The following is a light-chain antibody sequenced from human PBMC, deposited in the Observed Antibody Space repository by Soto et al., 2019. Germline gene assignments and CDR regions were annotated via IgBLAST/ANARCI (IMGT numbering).Light chain of an antibody. Sequence: QSVLTQPASVSGSPGQSITISCTGTSSDVGGYNYVSWYQQHPGKAPKFMIYDVSNRPSGVSNRFSGSKSGNTASLTISGLQAEDEADYYCCSYTTSNTRQIVVGTRTKVNVL. V-gene: IGLV2-14*01. J-gene: IGLJ1*01. CDR1: SSDVGGYNY. CDR2: DVS. CDR3: CSYTTSNTRQIV.